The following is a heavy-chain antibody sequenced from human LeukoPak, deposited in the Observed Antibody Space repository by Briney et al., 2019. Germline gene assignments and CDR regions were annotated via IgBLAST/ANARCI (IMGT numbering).Heavy chain of an antibody. CDR2: ISGSGGST. D-gene: IGHD3-22*01. Sequence: QPGGSLILSCAASGFTFSSYAMSWVRQAPGKGLEWVSAISGSGGSTYYADSVKGRFTISRDNSKNTLYLQMNSLRAEDTAVYYCATGGRITMIVVVKGGNYWGQGTLVTVSS. CDR1: GFTFSSYA. J-gene: IGHJ4*02. CDR3: ATGGRITMIVVVKGGNY. V-gene: IGHV3-23*01.